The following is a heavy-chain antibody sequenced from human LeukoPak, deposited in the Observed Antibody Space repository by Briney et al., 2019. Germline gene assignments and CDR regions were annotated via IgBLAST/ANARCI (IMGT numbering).Heavy chain of an antibody. CDR3: ARGPAHSGSYYHYFDY. CDR2: INHSGST. V-gene: IGHV4-34*01. CDR1: GGSFSGYY. Sequence: SETLSLTCAVYGGSFSGYYWSWIRQPPGKGLEWIGEINHSGSTNYNPSLKSRVTVSVDTSKNQFSLKLSSVTAADTAVYYCARGPAHSGSYYHYFDYWGQGTLVTVSS. J-gene: IGHJ4*02. D-gene: IGHD1-26*01.